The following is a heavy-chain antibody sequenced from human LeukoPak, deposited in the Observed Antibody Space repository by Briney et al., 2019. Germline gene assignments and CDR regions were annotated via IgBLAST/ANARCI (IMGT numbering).Heavy chain of an antibody. CDR1: GASFSGYY. D-gene: IGHD4-17*01. CDR3: ARAGLRSFDY. Sequence: SETLSLTSAVYGASFSGYYWSWIRQPPGKGLEWIGEINHSGSTNYNPSLKSRVTISVDTSKNQFSLKLSSVTAADTAVYYCARAGLRSFDYWGQGTLVTVSS. J-gene: IGHJ4*02. CDR2: INHSGST. V-gene: IGHV4-34*01.